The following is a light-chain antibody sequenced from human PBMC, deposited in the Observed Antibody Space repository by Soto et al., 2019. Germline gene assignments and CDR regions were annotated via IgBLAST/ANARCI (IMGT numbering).Light chain of an antibody. CDR3: QQPATPLVE. CDR2: GAS. CDR1: QSVSSSY. J-gene: IGKJ5*01. Sequence: GTPALPPGERAKGSCVASQSVSSSYLAWYQQKPGQAPRLLIYGASSRATGIPDRFSGSGSGTDFTLTINRLEPEDLAVYYCQQPATPLVEFGEGTRLEIK. V-gene: IGKV3-20*01.